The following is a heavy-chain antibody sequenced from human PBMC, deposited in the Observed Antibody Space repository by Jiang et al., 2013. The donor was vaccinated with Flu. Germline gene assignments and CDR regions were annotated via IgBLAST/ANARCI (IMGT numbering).Heavy chain of an antibody. CDR3: ARGNWAPDVHYYYGMDV. CDR2: IWYDGSNK. D-gene: IGHD7-27*01. Sequence: SCAASGFTFSSYGMHWVRQAPGKGLEWVAVIWYDGSNKYYADSVKGRFTISRDNSKNTLYLQMNSLRAEDTAVYYCARGNWAPDVHYYYGMDVWGQGTTVTVSS. CDR1: GFTFSSYG. V-gene: IGHV3-33*01. J-gene: IGHJ6*02.